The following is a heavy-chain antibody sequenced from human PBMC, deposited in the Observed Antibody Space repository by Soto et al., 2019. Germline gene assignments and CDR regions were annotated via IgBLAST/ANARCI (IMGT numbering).Heavy chain of an antibody. CDR2: INHSGST. Sequence: SETLSLTCAVYGGSFSGYYWSWIRQPPGKGLEWIGEINHSGSTNYNPSLKSRVTISVDTSKNQFSLKVNSVTAADTAVYFCARLPGITTFRRDYWGQGTLVTVSS. V-gene: IGHV4-34*01. D-gene: IGHD1-1*01. CDR1: GGSFSGYY. CDR3: ARLPGITTFRRDY. J-gene: IGHJ4*02.